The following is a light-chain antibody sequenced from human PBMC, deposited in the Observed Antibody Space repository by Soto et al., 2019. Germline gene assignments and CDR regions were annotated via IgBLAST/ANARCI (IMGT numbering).Light chain of an antibody. Sequence: VVLTQSPGTLALSPGERSTLSCRSSLSVRSMYLAWYQQKPGQAPRLLIYDASSRATDIPDRFSGSGSGTDFTLTISRLEPEDFAVYYCQHYGNSLWTFGQGTKVDIK. V-gene: IGKV3-20*01. CDR2: DAS. CDR1: LSVRSMY. J-gene: IGKJ1*01. CDR3: QHYGNSLWT.